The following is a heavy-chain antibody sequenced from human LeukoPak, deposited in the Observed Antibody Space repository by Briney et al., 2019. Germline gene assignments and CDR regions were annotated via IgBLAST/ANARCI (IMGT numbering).Heavy chain of an antibody. Sequence: GGSLRLSCAASGFTFRSFWMHWVRQDPGKGLVWVSHMNGNGTSISYADSVKGRFTISRDNAKNTLYLQMNRLNAEDTAVYYCARSATDAFDIWGQGTMVTVSS. D-gene: IGHD3-3*01. CDR2: MNGNGTSI. CDR3: ARSATDAFDI. V-gene: IGHV3-74*01. J-gene: IGHJ3*02. CDR1: GFTFRSFW.